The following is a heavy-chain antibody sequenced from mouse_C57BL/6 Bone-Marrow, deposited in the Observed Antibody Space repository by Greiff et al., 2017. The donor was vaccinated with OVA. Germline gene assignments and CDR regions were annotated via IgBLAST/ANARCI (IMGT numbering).Heavy chain of an antibody. J-gene: IGHJ2*01. Sequence: QVQLQQPGAELVRPGSSVKLSCKASGYTFTSYWMHWVKQRPIQGLEWIGNIDPSDSETHYNQKFKDKATLTVDKSSSTAYMQLSSLTSEDSAVYYWARGMVTTSDYWGQGTTLTVSS. CDR3: ARGMVTTSDY. D-gene: IGHD2-2*01. CDR1: GYTFTSYW. CDR2: IDPSDSET. V-gene: IGHV1-52*01.